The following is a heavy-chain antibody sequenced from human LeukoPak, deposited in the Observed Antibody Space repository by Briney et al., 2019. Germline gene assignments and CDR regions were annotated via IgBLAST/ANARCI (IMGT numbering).Heavy chain of an antibody. Sequence: GASVKVSCKASGYTFTSYDINWVRQAPGQGLEWMGWINPNSGGTNYAQKFQGRVTMTRDTSISTAYMELSRLRSDDTAVYYCARIAIVVVPAAPLDYWGQGTLVTVSS. CDR3: ARIAIVVVPAAPLDY. CDR2: INPNSGGT. CDR1: GYTFTSYD. J-gene: IGHJ4*02. V-gene: IGHV1-2*02. D-gene: IGHD2-2*01.